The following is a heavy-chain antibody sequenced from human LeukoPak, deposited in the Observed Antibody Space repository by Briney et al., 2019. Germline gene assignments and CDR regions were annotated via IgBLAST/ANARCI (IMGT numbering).Heavy chain of an antibody. CDR1: GGSISSHY. V-gene: IGHV4-59*11. J-gene: IGHJ3*02. D-gene: IGHD3-22*01. Sequence: SETLSLTCTVSGGSISSHYWSWIRQPPGKGLEWIGYIYYSGSTNYNPSLKSRVTISVDTSKNQFSLKLSSVTAADTAVYYCARSYDSSAYSAFDIWDQGTMVTVSS. CDR3: ARSYDSSAYSAFDI. CDR2: IYYSGST.